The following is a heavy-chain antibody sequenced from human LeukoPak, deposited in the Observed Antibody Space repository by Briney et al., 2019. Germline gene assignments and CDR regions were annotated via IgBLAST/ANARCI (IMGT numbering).Heavy chain of an antibody. CDR1: GYTFTSYG. J-gene: IGHJ4*02. D-gene: IGHD6-19*01. CDR2: INAGNGNT. CDR3: ARVSVAGFDY. Sequence: ASVKVSCKASGYTFTSYGISWVRQAPGQRLEWMGWINAGNGNTKYSQEFQGRVTITRDTSASTAYMELSSLRSEDMAVYYCARVSVAGFDYWGQGTLVTVSS. V-gene: IGHV1-3*03.